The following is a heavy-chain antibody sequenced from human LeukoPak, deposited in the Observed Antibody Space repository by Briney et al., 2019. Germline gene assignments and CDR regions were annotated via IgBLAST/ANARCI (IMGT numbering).Heavy chain of an antibody. D-gene: IGHD1-26*01. Sequence: GGSLRLSCAASGFTFSSNWMHWVRQAPGKGLVWVPRSNEDGSTTNYADSVKGRFTISRDNAKNTLYLQMNSLTAEDTAVYYCVRDLGGRSGHWGQGTLVTVSS. CDR2: SNEDGSTT. CDR3: VRDLGGRSGH. V-gene: IGHV3-74*01. J-gene: IGHJ4*02. CDR1: GFTFSSNW.